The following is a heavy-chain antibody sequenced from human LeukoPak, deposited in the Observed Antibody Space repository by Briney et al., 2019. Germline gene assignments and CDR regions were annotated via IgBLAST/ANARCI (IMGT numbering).Heavy chain of an antibody. Sequence: SETLSLTCTVSGGSISSSSYYWSWIRQPPGKGLEWIGEINHSGSTNYNPSLKSRVTISVDTSKNQFSLKLSSVTAADTAVYYCARHGYSSSWYQNYYFDYWGQGTLVAVSS. CDR1: GGSISSSSYY. CDR3: ARHGYSSSWYQNYYFDY. D-gene: IGHD6-13*01. V-gene: IGHV4-39*01. CDR2: INHSGST. J-gene: IGHJ4*02.